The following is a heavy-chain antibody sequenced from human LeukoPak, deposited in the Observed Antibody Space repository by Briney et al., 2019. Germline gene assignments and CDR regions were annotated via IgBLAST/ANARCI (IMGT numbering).Heavy chain of an antibody. V-gene: IGHV4-4*07. CDR1: GGSISSYY. CDR2: IYTSGST. J-gene: IGHJ5*02. Sequence: SETLSLTCTVSGGSISSYYWSWLRQPAGKGLEWIGRIYTSGSTTYNPSLKSRVTISVDKSKNQFSLMLSSVAAADTAVYYCARDSGTTGEVKFDPWGQGTLVTVSS. D-gene: IGHD3-10*01. CDR3: ARDSGTTGEVKFDP.